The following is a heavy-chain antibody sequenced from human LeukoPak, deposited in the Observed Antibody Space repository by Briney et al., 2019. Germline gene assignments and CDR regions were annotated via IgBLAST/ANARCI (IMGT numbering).Heavy chain of an antibody. CDR2: ISSSSSYI. Sequence: GGSLRLSCAASGFTFSSYSMNWVRQAPGKGLEWVSSISSSSSYIYYADSVKGRFTISRDNAKNPLYLQMNSLRAEDTPVYYCARGDFWKFDPWGQGTLVTVSS. J-gene: IGHJ5*02. V-gene: IGHV3-21*01. D-gene: IGHD3-3*01. CDR1: GFTFSSYS. CDR3: ARGDFWKFDP.